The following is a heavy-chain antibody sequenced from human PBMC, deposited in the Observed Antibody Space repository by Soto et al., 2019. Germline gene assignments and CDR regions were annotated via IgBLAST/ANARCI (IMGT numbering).Heavy chain of an antibody. V-gene: IGHV3-23*01. CDR2: ISGSGGST. Sequence: GGSLRFSCAASGFTFSSYAMSWVRQAPGKGLEWVSAISGSGGSTYYADSVKGRFTISRDNSKNTLYLQMNSLRAEDTAVYYCAKVSIITMVRGPFDYWGQGTLVTVSS. J-gene: IGHJ4*02. CDR3: AKVSIITMVRGPFDY. D-gene: IGHD3-10*01. CDR1: GFTFSSYA.